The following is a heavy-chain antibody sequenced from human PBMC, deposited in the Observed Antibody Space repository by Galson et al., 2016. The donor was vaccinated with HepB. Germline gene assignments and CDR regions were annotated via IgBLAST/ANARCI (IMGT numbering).Heavy chain of an antibody. Sequence: SLRLSCAVSAFPFSSHAMGWVRQAPGEGLEWDSVVRTTDVRSGFKTSYADSVRGRFTVSRDDPGNTLFLQMNSLRVTDTAVYYCARLYCGGGGCYPRPYHFDFWGHGIPVTVS. CDR2: VRTTDVRSGFKT. V-gene: IGHV3-23*01. J-gene: IGHJ4*01. CDR1: AFPFSSHA. CDR3: ARLYCGGGGCYPRPYHFDF. D-gene: IGHD2-15*01.